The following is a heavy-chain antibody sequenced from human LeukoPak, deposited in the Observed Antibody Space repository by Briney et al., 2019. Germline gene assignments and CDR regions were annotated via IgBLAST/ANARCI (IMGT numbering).Heavy chain of an antibody. V-gene: IGHV4-59*01. CDR3: ARDLFGSSGDY. Sequence: KPSETLSLTCTVSSGSISSYYWSWIRQPPGKGLEWIGYIYYSGSTNYNLSLKSRVTISVDTSKNQFSLKLSSVTAADTAVYYCARDLFGSSGDYWGQGTLVTVSS. J-gene: IGHJ4*02. D-gene: IGHD6-13*01. CDR2: IYYSGST. CDR1: SGSISSYY.